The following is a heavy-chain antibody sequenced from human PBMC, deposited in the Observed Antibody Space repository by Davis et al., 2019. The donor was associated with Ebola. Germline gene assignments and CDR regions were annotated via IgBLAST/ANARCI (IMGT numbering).Heavy chain of an antibody. CDR2: IYHSGST. J-gene: IGHJ4*02. V-gene: IGHV4-4*02. CDR1: GGSISSSNW. Sequence: MPGGSLRLSCAVSGGSISSSNWWRWVRQPPGQGLEWIGEIYHSGSTNYNPSLKSRVTISVDKSKNQFSLKLSSVTAADTAVYYCARGGGMLWWPPAYWGQGTLVTVSS. CDR3: ARGGGMLWWPPAY. D-gene: IGHD2-21*01.